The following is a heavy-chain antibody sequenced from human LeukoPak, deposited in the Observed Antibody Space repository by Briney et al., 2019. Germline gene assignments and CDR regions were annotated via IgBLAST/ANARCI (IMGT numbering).Heavy chain of an antibody. V-gene: IGHV1-18*01. Sequence: ASVKVSCKAFGYTFSSYGISWVRQAPGQGLEWMGWISAYNGNTNYAQKFQGRVTMITDTSTSTAYMELRSLRSDDTAVYYCARDGFFGSGIVGAFDIWGQGTMVTVS. CDR1: GYTFSSYG. D-gene: IGHD3-10*01. J-gene: IGHJ3*02. CDR2: ISAYNGNT. CDR3: ARDGFFGSGIVGAFDI.